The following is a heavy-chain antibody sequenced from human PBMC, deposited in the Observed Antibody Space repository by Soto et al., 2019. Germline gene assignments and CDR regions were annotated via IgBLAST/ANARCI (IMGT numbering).Heavy chain of an antibody. CDR3: ARLSAGMDV. CDR1: GGSISSSSYY. Sequence: PSETLSLTCTFSGGSISSSSYYWGWIRQPPGKGLEWIGSIYYSGSTYYNPSLKSRVTISVDTSKNQFSLKLSSVTAADTAVYYCARLSAGMDVWGQGTTVTVSS. D-gene: IGHD3-10*01. J-gene: IGHJ6*02. V-gene: IGHV4-39*01. CDR2: IYYSGST.